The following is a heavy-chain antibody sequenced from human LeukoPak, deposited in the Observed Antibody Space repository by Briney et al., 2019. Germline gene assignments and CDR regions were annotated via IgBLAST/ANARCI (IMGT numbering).Heavy chain of an antibody. D-gene: IGHD3-16*02. V-gene: IGHV3-23*01. Sequence: GGSLRLSCAASGFTFSSYAMYWVRQAPGKGLEWVSGISGGAGSTFHAGSVKGRFTISRDNSKNTLYLQMNSLRPEDTALYYCAKGTYVWGSDRVDYWGQGTLVTVSS. CDR1: GFTFSSYA. CDR3: AKGTYVWGSDRVDY. CDR2: ISGGAGST. J-gene: IGHJ4*02.